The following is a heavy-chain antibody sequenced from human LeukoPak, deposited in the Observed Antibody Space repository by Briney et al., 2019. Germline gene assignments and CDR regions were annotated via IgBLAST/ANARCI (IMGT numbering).Heavy chain of an antibody. J-gene: IGHJ4*02. Sequence: SVTVSCKASRGTLSNSAISWVRQPPGQGLEWMGRIIPILGTTVYAPKFQGRVTLNMDGSTTTGYMDLSSLRSEDTAIYFCATEGGYYYGSGNYYNDHRFDSWGQGTLVTVSS. CDR2: IIPILGTT. D-gene: IGHD3-10*01. CDR3: ATEGGYYYGSGNYYNDHRFDS. CDR1: RGTLSNSA. V-gene: IGHV1-69*05.